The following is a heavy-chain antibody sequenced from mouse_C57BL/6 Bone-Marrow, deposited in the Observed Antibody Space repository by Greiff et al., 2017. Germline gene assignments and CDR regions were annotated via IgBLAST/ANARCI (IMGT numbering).Heavy chain of an antibody. CDR1: GYTFTSYW. Sequence: VQLQQPGAELVRPGSSVKLSCKASGYTFTSYWMHWVKQRPIQGLEWIGNIDPSDSETHYNQKFKDKATLTVDKSSSTAYMQLSSLTSEDSAVYYCAREGIYYDYYAMDYWGQGTTLTVSS. J-gene: IGHJ2*01. V-gene: IGHV1-52*01. CDR3: AREGIYYDYYAMDY. CDR2: IDPSDSET. D-gene: IGHD2-4*01.